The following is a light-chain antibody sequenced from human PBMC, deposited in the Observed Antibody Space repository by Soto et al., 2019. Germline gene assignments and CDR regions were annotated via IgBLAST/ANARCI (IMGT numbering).Light chain of an antibody. CDR2: RTP. CDR1: QSISSN. J-gene: IGKJ4*01. V-gene: IGKV3-15*01. CDR3: QQYNNWPLT. Sequence: IVMTQSPATLSVSPGERATLSCRASQSISSNLAWYQQKPGQAPRLLMFRTPSRATGFPARFSGSGSGTEFNLTISSLQSEDFGVYYCQQYNNWPLTFAGGTKVDIK.